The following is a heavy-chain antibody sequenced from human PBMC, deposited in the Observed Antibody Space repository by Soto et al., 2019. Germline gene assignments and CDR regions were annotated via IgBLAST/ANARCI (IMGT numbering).Heavy chain of an antibody. CDR1: GFTFSSYA. V-gene: IGHV3-30-3*01. CDR2: ISYDGSNK. D-gene: IGHD3-3*01. J-gene: IGHJ4*02. CDR3: ARVAEYYDFWSGYTIWGYFDY. Sequence: QVQLVESGGGVVQPGRSLRLSCAASGFTFSSYAMHWLRQAPGKGLEWVAAISYDGSNKYYADSVKGRFTISRDNSKNTLYLQMNSLRAEDTAVYYCARVAEYYDFWSGYTIWGYFDYWGQGTLVAVSS.